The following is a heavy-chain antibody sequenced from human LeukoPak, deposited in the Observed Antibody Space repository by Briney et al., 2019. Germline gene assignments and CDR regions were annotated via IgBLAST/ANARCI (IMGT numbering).Heavy chain of an antibody. CDR3: AKDRPNDTASRD. J-gene: IGHJ4*02. Sequence: GGSLRLSCEASGFTVSSTHMVWVRQAPGKGLEWVSVTYTGGNSYYAGSVQGRFIISRDISKNTLYLQMNNLRAEDSALYYCAKDRPNDTASRDWGQGTLVTVSS. CDR2: TYTGGNS. D-gene: IGHD5-18*01. V-gene: IGHV3-53*01. CDR1: GFTVSSTH.